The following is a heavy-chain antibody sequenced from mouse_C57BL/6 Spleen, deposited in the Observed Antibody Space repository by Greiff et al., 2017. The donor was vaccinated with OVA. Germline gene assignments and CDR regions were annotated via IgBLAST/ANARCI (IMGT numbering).Heavy chain of an antibody. D-gene: IGHD1-1*01. CDR2: IYPGDGDT. J-gene: IGHJ4*01. CDR3: ARLITTVVATPMDY. CDR1: GYAFSSYW. Sequence: VQLQQSGAELVKPGASVKISCKASGYAFSSYWMNWVKQRPGKGLEWIGQIYPGDGDTNYNGKFKGKATLTADKSSSTAYMQLSSLTSEDSAVYFCARLITTVVATPMDYWGQGTSVTVSS. V-gene: IGHV1-80*01.